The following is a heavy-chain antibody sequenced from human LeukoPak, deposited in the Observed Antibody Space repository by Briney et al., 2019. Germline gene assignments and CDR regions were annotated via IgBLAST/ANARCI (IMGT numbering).Heavy chain of an antibody. CDR1: GFTFTSYT. J-gene: IGHJ4*02. CDR2: IDGSGNTM. D-gene: IGHD1-7*01. V-gene: IGHV3-48*04. CDR3: VRDWNWAFDY. Sequence: GGSLRLSCAASGFTFTSYTMNWFRQAPGKGPEWLSFIDGSGNTMYYADSVKGRFTISRDNAKNSLYLQMNSLRAEDTAVYYCVRDWNWAFDYWGQGILVTVSS.